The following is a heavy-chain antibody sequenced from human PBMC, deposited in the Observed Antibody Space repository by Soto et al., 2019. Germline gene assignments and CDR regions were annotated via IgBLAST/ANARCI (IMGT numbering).Heavy chain of an antibody. Sequence: GGSLRLSCAASGFTFSSYAMSWVRQAPGKGLEWVANIKQDGSEKYYVDSVKGRFTISRDNAKNSLYLQMNSLRAEDTAVYYCARPNLRFLEWLPLDYWGQGTLVTVSS. CDR3: ARPNLRFLEWLPLDY. CDR2: IKQDGSEK. J-gene: IGHJ4*02. V-gene: IGHV3-7*01. D-gene: IGHD3-3*01. CDR1: GFTFSSYA.